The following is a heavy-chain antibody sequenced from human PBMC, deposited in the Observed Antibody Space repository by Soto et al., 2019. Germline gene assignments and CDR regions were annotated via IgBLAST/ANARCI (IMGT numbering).Heavy chain of an antibody. J-gene: IGHJ4*02. CDR3: GRVPRYSFPTSDPLDQ. V-gene: IGHV1-69*06. Sequence: QVHLVQSGTEVRKPGSSVTVSCKVSGGTFSTYTISWVRQAPGQGLQWMGGITPILRETTYAQNFQGRVSITADISAPTAYMELSDLKSEDPAVYYCGRVPRYSFPTSDPLDQWGQGTRVNVAS. D-gene: IGHD5-18*01. CDR2: ITPILRET. CDR1: GGTFSTYT.